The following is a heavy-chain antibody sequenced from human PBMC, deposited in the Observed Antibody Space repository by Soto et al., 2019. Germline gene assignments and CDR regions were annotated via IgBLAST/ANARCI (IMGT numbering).Heavy chain of an antibody. Sequence: EVQLLESGGGLVQPWGSLRLSCAASGFTFNNYAMTWVRQAPGKGLEWVSTISGRDDSTYYADSVKGRLTISRDNAKHALYLQTSSLRPEDTALYYCVKDWTGDTCPCMDVWGQGNTVSGSS. D-gene: IGHD2-8*02. V-gene: IGHV3-23*01. CDR2: ISGRDDST. J-gene: IGHJ6*01. CDR3: VKDWTGDTCPCMDV. CDR1: GFTFNNYA.